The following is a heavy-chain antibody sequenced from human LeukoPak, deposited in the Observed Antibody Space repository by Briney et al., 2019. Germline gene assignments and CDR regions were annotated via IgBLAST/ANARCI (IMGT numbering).Heavy chain of an antibody. Sequence: PGGSLRLSCAASGFPFSRYWMTWVRQAPGKGLEWMANIKYDGSEKFYVGSVRGRFTISRDNTNNSLHLQMNSLRAEDTAIYYCARDPTYDSGSPLGYGGQGTLVAVSS. CDR3: ARDPTYDSGSPLGY. CDR1: GFPFSRYW. D-gene: IGHD3-10*01. CDR2: IKYDGSEK. V-gene: IGHV3-7*01. J-gene: IGHJ4*02.